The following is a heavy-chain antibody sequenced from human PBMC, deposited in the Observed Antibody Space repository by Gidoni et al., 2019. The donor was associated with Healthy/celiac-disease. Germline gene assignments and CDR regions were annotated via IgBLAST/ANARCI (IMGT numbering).Heavy chain of an antibody. CDR3: ARDLGMYYYGSGSYFGAFDI. V-gene: IGHV3-53*01. Sequence: EVQLVESGGGLIQPGGSLRLSCAASGFTVSSNYMSWVRQAPGKGLEWVSVIYSGGSTYYADSVKGRFTISRDNSKNTLYLQMNSLRAEDTAVYYCARDLGMYYYGSGSYFGAFDIWGQGTMVTVSS. J-gene: IGHJ3*02. CDR1: GFTVSSNY. CDR2: IYSGGST. D-gene: IGHD3-10*01.